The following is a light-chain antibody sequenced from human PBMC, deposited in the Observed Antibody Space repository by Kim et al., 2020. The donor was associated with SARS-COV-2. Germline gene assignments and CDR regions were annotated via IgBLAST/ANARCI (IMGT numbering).Light chain of an antibody. CDR3: QQYNNWPYT. Sequence: FVAPGGRATLYCRARQSVSSNLAWYQQKPGQAPRLLIYGASTRATGIPARFSGSGSGTEFTLTISSLQSEDFAVYYCQQYNNWPYTFGQGTKLEI. V-gene: IGKV3-15*01. J-gene: IGKJ2*01. CDR2: GAS. CDR1: QSVSSN.